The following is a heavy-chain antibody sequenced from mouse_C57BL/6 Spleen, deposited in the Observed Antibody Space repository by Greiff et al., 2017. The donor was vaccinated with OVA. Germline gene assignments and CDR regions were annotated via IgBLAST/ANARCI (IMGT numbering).Heavy chain of an antibody. D-gene: IGHD2-5*01. CDR2: IHPNSGST. CDR1: GSTFPSYW. Sequence: QVQLQQPGAELVKPGASVKLSCKASGSTFPSYWMHWVKQRPGQGLEWIGMIHPNSGSTTYNEKFKSKSTLTVDKSSITAYMQLSSLTSEDSAVYYCASGGYYSNVGGAMDYWGQGTSVTVSS. CDR3: ASGGYYSNVGGAMDY. V-gene: IGHV1-64*01. J-gene: IGHJ4*01.